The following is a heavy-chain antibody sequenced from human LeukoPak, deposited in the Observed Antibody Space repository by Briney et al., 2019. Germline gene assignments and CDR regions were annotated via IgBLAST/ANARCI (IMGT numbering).Heavy chain of an antibody. CDR1: GFTFRSYA. J-gene: IGHJ3*02. CDR3: ASCGEYYDFWSGYYYDAFDI. D-gene: IGHD3-3*01. CDR2: ISGSGGST. Sequence: GGSLRLSCAASGFTFRSYAMSWVRQAPGKGLEWVSAISGSGGSTYYADSAKGRFTISRDNSKNTLYLQMNSLRAEDTAVYYCASCGEYYDFWSGYYYDAFDIWGQGTMVTVSS. V-gene: IGHV3-23*01.